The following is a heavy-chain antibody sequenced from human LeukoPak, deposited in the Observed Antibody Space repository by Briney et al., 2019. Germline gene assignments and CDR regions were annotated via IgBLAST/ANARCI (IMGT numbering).Heavy chain of an antibody. V-gene: IGHV3-30*02. Sequence: GSLRLSCAASGFTFSSYGMHWVRLAPGKGLEWVAFIRYDGSNKYYADSVKGRFTISRDNAKNSLYLQMNSLRAEDTAVYYCARDSLMVRGEFDYWGQGTLVTVSS. CDR1: GFTFSSYG. CDR2: IRYDGSNK. CDR3: ARDSLMVRGEFDY. J-gene: IGHJ4*02. D-gene: IGHD3-10*01.